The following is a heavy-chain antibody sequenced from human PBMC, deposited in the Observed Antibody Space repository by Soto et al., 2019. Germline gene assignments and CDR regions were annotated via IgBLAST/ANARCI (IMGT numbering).Heavy chain of an antibody. CDR3: ARDESYYDSSGRFDY. CDR2: ISSSSSYI. D-gene: IGHD3-22*01. J-gene: IGHJ4*02. V-gene: IGHV3-21*01. CDR1: GFTFSSYS. Sequence: GGSLRLSCAASGFTFSSYSMNWVRQAPGKGLEWVSSISSSSSYIYYADSVKGRFTISRDNAKNSLYLQMNSLRAEDTAVYYCARDESYYDSSGRFDYWGQGTLVTVSS.